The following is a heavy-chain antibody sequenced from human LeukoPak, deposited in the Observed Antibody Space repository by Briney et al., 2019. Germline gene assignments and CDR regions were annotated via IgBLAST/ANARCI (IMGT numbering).Heavy chain of an antibody. J-gene: IGHJ4*02. CDR3: VRDVRRLQLSTYFFDF. Sequence: ASVKVSCKASGYVFTSYGISWVRQAPGQGLEWMGWISSQTGDTSYAQRVQDRVTMTTDTNTSTAYLDLRSLRFDDTAVYYCVRDVRRLQLSTYFFDFWGQGTLVSVSS. V-gene: IGHV1-18*01. D-gene: IGHD4-17*01. CDR1: GYVFTSYG. CDR2: ISSQTGDT.